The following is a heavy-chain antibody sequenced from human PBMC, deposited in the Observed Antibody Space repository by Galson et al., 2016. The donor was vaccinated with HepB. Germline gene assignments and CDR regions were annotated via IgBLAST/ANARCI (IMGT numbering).Heavy chain of an antibody. CDR2: INAANGDT. CDR1: GYTFTTYA. J-gene: IGHJ6*02. CDR3: ARGHIVATVDYHYYGLDV. Sequence: SVKVSCKASGYTFTTYAMYWVRQAPGQRLEWMGWINAANGDTKYSQKLQGRGTITWDTSATTAYMELSSLRSEDTAVYYCARGHIVATVDYHYYGLDVWGQGTTVTVSS. D-gene: IGHD5-12*01. V-gene: IGHV1-3*01.